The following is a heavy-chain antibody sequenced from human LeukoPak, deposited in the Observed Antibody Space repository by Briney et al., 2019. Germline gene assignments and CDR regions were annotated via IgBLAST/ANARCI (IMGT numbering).Heavy chain of an antibody. CDR2: ISKNGNNR. J-gene: IGHJ4*02. D-gene: IGHD2-15*01. CDR1: GFTFSSYA. V-gene: IGHV3-30-3*01. Sequence: GGSLRLSCAASGFTFSSYATHWVRQAPGKGLECLAVISKNGNNRYYADSVKGRFTISRDNSKNTLYLQMNSLRAEDTAVYYCARDGYCSGGSCYSAPYYFDYWGQGTLVTVSS. CDR3: ARDGYCSGGSCYSAPYYFDY.